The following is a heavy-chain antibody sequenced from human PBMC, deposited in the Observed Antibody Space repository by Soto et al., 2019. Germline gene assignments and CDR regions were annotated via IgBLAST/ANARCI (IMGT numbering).Heavy chain of an antibody. D-gene: IGHD6-19*01. CDR3: GSSGWYGYYYYGMDV. CDR2: IYYSGST. J-gene: IGHJ6*02. CDR1: GGSISSHY. V-gene: IGHV4-59*04. Sequence: PSETLSLTCTVSGGSISSHYWSWIRQPPGQGLEWIGYIYYSGSTYYNPSLKSRVTISVDTSKNQFSLKLSSVTAADTAVYYCGSSGWYGYYYYGMDVWGQGTTVTVSS.